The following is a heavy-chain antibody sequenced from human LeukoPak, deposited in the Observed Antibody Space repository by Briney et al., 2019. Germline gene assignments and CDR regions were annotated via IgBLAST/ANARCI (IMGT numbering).Heavy chain of an antibody. CDR1: GFTFSSYA. V-gene: IGHV3-30-3*01. CDR2: ISYDGSNK. D-gene: IGHD4-17*01. J-gene: IGHJ4*02. Sequence: GGSLRPSCAASGFTFSSYAMHWVRQAPGKGLEWVAVISYDGSNKYYADSVKGRFTISRDNSKNTLYLQMNSLRAEDTAVYYCARLTVTTGYWGQGTLVTVSS. CDR3: ARLTVTTGY.